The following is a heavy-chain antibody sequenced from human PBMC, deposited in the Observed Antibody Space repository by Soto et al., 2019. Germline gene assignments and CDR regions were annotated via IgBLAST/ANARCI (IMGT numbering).Heavy chain of an antibody. CDR2: IYYSGST. Sequence: SETLSLTCTVSGGSISSYYWSWIRQPPGKGLEWIGYIYYSGSTNYNPSLKGRVTISVDTSKNQFSLKLCSVTAADTAVYYCAGYSSNWFQTEGMDVWGQGTTVTVSS. J-gene: IGHJ6*02. CDR1: GGSISSYY. CDR3: AGYSSNWFQTEGMDV. V-gene: IGHV4-59*01. D-gene: IGHD6-13*01.